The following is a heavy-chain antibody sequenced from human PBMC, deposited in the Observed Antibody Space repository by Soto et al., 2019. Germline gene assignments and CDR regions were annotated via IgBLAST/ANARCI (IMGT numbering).Heavy chain of an antibody. V-gene: IGHV3-21*01. D-gene: IGHD5-12*01. J-gene: IGHJ4*02. CDR3: ARDWGGYDFDY. CDR2: ISDDSNYI. CDR1: GFTFSSSS. Sequence: EVQLVESGGGLVKPGGSLRLSCAASGFTFSSSSMGWVRQAPGKGLEWVSSISDDSNYIYYADSVRGRFTITRDNAKNSLYLKMNSLRADDTAVYYCARDWGGYDFDYWGQGTLVTVSS.